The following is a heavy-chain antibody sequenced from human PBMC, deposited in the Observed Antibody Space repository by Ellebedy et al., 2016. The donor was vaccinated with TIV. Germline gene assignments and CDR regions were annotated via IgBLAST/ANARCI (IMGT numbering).Heavy chain of an antibody. CDR1: GGSISSSGYF. Sequence: MPSETLSLTCTVSGGSISSSGYFWGWLRQPPGKGLQWIGSIYYRGSTYYNPSRKSRFTISVDTSKNQFSLKLTFVPATDTGVYYCARARVVETRGFDYWGQGTLVTVSS. CDR3: ARARVVETRGFDY. V-gene: IGHV4-39*01. J-gene: IGHJ4*02. CDR2: IYYRGST. D-gene: IGHD2-15*01.